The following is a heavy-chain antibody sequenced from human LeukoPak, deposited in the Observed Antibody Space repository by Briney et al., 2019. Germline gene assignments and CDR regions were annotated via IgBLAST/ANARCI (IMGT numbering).Heavy chain of an antibody. CDR2: IRYDGSNK. CDR3: AKDRGTTVVRGPFDY. CDR1: GFTFSSYG. Sequence: GRSLRLSCAASGFTFSSYGMHWVRQAPGKGLEWVAFIRYDGSNKYYADSVKGRFTISRDNSKNTLYLQMNSLRAEDTAVYYCAKDRGTTVVRGPFDYWGQGTLVTVSS. J-gene: IGHJ4*02. D-gene: IGHD4-23*01. V-gene: IGHV3-30*02.